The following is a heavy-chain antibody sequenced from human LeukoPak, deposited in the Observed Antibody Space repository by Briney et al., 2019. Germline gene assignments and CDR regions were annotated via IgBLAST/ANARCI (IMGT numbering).Heavy chain of an antibody. CDR2: IDPSDSYT. J-gene: IGHJ5*02. D-gene: IGHD3-10*01. CDR3: PRAGSGKKDNNWFDP. CDR1: GYSFTSYW. V-gene: IGHV5-10-1*01. Sequence: PGESLKISCKGSGYSFTSYWISWVRQMPGKGLEWMGRIDPSDSYTNYSPSFQGHVTISADKSISTAYLQWSSLKASDTAMYYCPRAGSGKKDNNWFDPWGQGTLVTVSS.